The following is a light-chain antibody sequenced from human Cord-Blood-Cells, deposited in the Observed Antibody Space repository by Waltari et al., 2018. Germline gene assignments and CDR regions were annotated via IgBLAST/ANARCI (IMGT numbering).Light chain of an antibody. V-gene: IGLV2-14*01. CDR1: SSHVGCDNY. J-gene: IGLJ1*01. CDR2: DVR. Sequence: QSALTQPASVSGPPGQSITISCTGTSSHVGCDNYVSGYQQHPGKAPKLMIYDVRTRPSGVSNRFSGSKSGNTASLTISRLQAEDEADYYCSSYTSSSTPYVFGTGTKVTVL. CDR3: SSYTSSSTPYV.